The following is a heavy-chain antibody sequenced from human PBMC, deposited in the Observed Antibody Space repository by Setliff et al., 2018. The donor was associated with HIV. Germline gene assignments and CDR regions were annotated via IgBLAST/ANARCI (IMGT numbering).Heavy chain of an antibody. CDR3: ARGSLITAHYSSGWYWFDP. J-gene: IGHJ5*02. CDR2: IYSSGST. Sequence: SETLSLTCTVSGGSSSSRSYYWGWIRQPPGKGLEWIGSIYSSGSTYYNPSLKSRVTISVDTSKEQFSLRLSSVTAADTAVYYCARGSLITAHYSSGWYWFDPWGQGTLVTVSS. D-gene: IGHD6-19*01. V-gene: IGHV4-39*07. CDR1: GGSSSSRSYY.